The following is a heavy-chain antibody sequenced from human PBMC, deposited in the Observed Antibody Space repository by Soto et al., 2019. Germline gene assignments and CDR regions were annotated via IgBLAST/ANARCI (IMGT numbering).Heavy chain of an antibody. CDR2: INPNSGGT. V-gene: IGHV1-2*02. CDR3: AREYSSTWYPFDY. D-gene: IGHD6-13*01. CDR1: GYTFTGHY. Sequence: QVQLVQSGAEVKKPGASVKVSCKASGYTFTGHYMHWVRQAPGQGFEWMGWINPNSGGTNYAQKFQGRVTMTSDTSISTAYMELSRLRSDDTAVYYCAREYSSTWYPFDYWGQGTLVTVSS. J-gene: IGHJ4*02.